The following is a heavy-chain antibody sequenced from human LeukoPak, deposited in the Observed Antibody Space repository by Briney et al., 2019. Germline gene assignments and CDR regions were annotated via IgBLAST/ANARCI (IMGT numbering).Heavy chain of an antibody. Sequence: SETLSLTCTVSGGSISSSSYYWGWIRQPPGKGLEWIGSIYYSGSTYYNPSLKSRVTISVDTSKNQFSLKLSSVTAADTAVYYCHCGWLREVDYWGQGTLVTVSS. J-gene: IGHJ4*02. CDR3: HCGWLREVDY. CDR1: GGSISSSSYY. V-gene: IGHV4-39*01. CDR2: IYYSGST. D-gene: IGHD5-12*01.